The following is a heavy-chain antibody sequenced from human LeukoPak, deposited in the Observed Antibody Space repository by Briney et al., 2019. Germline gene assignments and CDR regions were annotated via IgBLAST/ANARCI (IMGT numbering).Heavy chain of an antibody. CDR2: IFHNGST. CDR1: GGPITGYY. CDR3: ARDGCSSTSCYSDYYYGMDV. Sequence: PSETLSLTCTVFGGPITGYYWTWIRQPPGKGLEWIGYIFHNGSTNYNPSLKSRLTLSLDTSKNQFSLKLNSVTAADTAVYYCARDGCSSTSCYSDYYYGMDVWGRGTTVTVSS. V-gene: IGHV4-59*01. D-gene: IGHD2-2*01. J-gene: IGHJ6*02.